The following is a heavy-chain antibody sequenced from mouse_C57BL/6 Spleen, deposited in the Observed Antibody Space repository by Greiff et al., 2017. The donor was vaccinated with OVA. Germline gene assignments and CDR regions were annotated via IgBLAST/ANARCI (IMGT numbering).Heavy chain of an antibody. CDR2: IYPGDGDT. D-gene: IGHD2-2*01. CDR1: GYAFSSSW. Sequence: QVHVKQSGPELVKPGASVKISCKASGYAFSSSWMNWVKQRPGKGLEWIGRIYPGDGDTNYNGKFKGKATLTADKSSSTAYMQLSSLTSEDSAVYFCALTMVTTFDYWGQGTTLTVSS. V-gene: IGHV1-82*01. J-gene: IGHJ2*01. CDR3: ALTMVTTFDY.